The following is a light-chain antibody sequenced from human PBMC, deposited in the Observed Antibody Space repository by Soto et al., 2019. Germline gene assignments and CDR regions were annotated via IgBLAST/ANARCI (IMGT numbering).Light chain of an antibody. CDR1: QSISSY. CDR2: AAS. Sequence: DIQMTQSPSYLSASVGDRVTITCRASQSISSYLNWYQQKPGKAPKLLIYAASSLQSGVPSRFSGSGSGTAFTLTISSLQPEDFATYYCQQSYSTLYTFGQGTKLEIK. CDR3: QQSYSTLYT. V-gene: IGKV1-39*01. J-gene: IGKJ2*01.